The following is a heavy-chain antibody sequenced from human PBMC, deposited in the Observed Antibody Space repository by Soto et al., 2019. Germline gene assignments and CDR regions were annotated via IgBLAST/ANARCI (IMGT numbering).Heavy chain of an antibody. J-gene: IGHJ3*02. V-gene: IGHV4-34*01. CDR2: INHSGST. Sequence: SETLSLTCAVYGGSFSVYYWSLIRQPPGRGLELTGEINHSGSTNYNPSLKSRVTISVDTSKNQFSLKLSSVTAADTAVYYCARGERVPEYDYVWGSYRYNYAFDIWGQGTMVTGS. D-gene: IGHD3-16*02. CDR3: ARGERVPEYDYVWGSYRYNYAFDI. CDR1: GGSFSVYY.